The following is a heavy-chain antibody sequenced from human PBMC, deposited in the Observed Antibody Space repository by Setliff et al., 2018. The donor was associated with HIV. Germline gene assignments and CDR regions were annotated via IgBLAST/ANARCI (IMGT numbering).Heavy chain of an antibody. D-gene: IGHD3-3*01. Sequence: PGGSLRLSCAASGFTVRIKYMSWVRQAPGKGLEWVSGINGDGSYTSYADSVKGRFTISRDNAKNTVYLQMSGLRVEDTAVYYCAPLGGSRFYFDYWGQGTLVTVSS. CDR3: APLGGSRFYFDY. V-gene: IGHV3-74*01. J-gene: IGHJ4*02. CDR2: INGDGSYT. CDR1: GFTVRIKY.